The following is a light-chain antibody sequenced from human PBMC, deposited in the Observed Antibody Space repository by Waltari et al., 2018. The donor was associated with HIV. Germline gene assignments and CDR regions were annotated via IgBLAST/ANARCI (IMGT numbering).Light chain of an antibody. CDR3: ATWDDSLNGQV. Sequence: QSVLTQSPSASGTPGQRVTIYCFGTTSNIGRNTVNWYQQFPGTAPKLLIYSNDQRPSGVPDRFSGSKSDYSASLAISWLQSEDDGDYYCATWDDSLNGQVFGSGTKVTVL. J-gene: IGLJ1*01. V-gene: IGLV1-44*01. CDR1: TSNIGRNT. CDR2: SND.